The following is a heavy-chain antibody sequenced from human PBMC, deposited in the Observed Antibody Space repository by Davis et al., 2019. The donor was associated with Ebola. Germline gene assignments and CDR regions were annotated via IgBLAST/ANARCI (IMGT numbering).Heavy chain of an antibody. CDR3: ARDSDDYSFDY. Sequence: GGSLRLSCAASGFTFSSYTMNWVRQAPGKGLEWVSSISSSGSYIYYADSVKGRFTISRDNSKNTLYLQMNSLRPEDTAVYYCARDSDDYSFDYWGQGTLVTVSS. D-gene: IGHD4-11*01. V-gene: IGHV3-21*01. CDR2: ISSSGSYI. CDR1: GFTFSSYT. J-gene: IGHJ4*02.